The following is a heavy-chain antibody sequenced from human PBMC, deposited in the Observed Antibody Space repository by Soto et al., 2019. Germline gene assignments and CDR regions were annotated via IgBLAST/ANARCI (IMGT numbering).Heavy chain of an antibody. CDR3: ARDWERWLQFYAFDI. J-gene: IGHJ3*02. D-gene: IGHD5-12*01. CDR2: ISYNGNNK. Sequence: QVQLVESGGGVVQPGRSLRLSCEASGFTFSSYAMHWVRQAPGKGLEWVAVISYNGNNKYYADSVKGRFTISRDNSKNTLYLQMNSLRAEDTAVYFCARDWERWLQFYAFDIWGQGTMVTVSS. CDR1: GFTFSSYA. V-gene: IGHV3-30-3*01.